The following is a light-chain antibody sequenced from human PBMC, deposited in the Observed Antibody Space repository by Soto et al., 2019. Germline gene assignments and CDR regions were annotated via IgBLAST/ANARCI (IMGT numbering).Light chain of an antibody. CDR1: XXXXXR. CDR3: HQRQSWPRT. Sequence: EIVLTQSPAXLXSXPGXXXXXXXXAXXXXXXRLAWYQHKPGQAPRLLIYLASNRAAGVPARFSGSGSGTDFTLTISDVEPEDFAVYYCHQRQSWPRTFGQGTKVDIK. CDR2: LAS. V-gene: IGKV3-11*01. J-gene: IGKJ1*01.